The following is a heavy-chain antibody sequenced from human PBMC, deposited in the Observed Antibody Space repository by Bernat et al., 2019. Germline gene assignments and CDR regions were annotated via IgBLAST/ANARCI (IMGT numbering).Heavy chain of an antibody. D-gene: IGHD3-10*01. V-gene: IGHV4-39*01. Sequence: QVQLQESGPGLVKPSETLSLTCTVSGGSISSSSYYWGWIRQPPGKGLEWIGSIYYSGSTYYNPSLKSRVTISVDTSKNQFSLKLSSVTAADTAVYYCVLVRGVISFDIWGQGTMVTVSS. CDR2: IYYSGST. CDR1: GGSISSSSYY. CDR3: VLVRGVISFDI. J-gene: IGHJ3*02.